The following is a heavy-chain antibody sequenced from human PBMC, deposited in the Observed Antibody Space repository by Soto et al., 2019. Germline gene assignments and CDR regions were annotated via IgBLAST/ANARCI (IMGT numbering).Heavy chain of an antibody. CDR1: GGSISSGGYY. CDR3: ARALGRKYSSSSDYYYYGMDV. Sequence: SETLSLTCTVSGGSISSGGYYWSWIRQHPGKGLEWIGYIYYSGSTYYNPSLMSRVTISVDASKNQFSLKLSSVTAADTAVYYCARALGRKYSSSSDYYYYGMDVWGQGTTVTVSS. D-gene: IGHD6-6*01. CDR2: IYYSGST. J-gene: IGHJ6*02. V-gene: IGHV4-31*03.